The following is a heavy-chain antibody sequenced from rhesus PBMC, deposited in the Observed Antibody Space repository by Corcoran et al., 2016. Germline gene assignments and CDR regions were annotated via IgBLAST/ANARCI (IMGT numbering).Heavy chain of an antibody. J-gene: IGHJ4*01. CDR2: IGGSSGST. Sequence: QVQLQESGPGLVKPSETLSLTCAVSGYSISSGYGRSWIRPPPGKGLGWIGYIGGSSGSTNYNPSLKSRVTISKDTSKNQFSLKLSSVTAADTAVYYCARVSHTCDYWGQGVLVTVSS. V-gene: IGHV4-127*01. CDR3: ARVSHTCDY. D-gene: IGHD2-39*01. CDR1: GYSISSGYG.